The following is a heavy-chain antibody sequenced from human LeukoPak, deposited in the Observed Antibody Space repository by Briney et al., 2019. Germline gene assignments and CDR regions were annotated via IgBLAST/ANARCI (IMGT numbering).Heavy chain of an antibody. CDR2: ISSNGGST. CDR1: GFTFSSYA. CDR3: VKDYDILTGYFDY. D-gene: IGHD3-9*01. Sequence: GGSLRLSCSASGFTFSSYAMYWVCQAPGKGLEYVSAISSNGGSTYYADSVKGRFTISSDNSKNTLYLQMSSLRTEDTAVYYCVKDYDILTGYFDYWGQGTLVTVSS. V-gene: IGHV3-64D*06. J-gene: IGHJ4*02.